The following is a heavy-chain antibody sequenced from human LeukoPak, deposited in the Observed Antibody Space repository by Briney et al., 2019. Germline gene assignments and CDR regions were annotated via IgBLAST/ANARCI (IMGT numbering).Heavy chain of an antibody. CDR3: AKTGDYFDSSGYYRPDAFDI. V-gene: IGHV3-23*01. J-gene: IGHJ3*02. D-gene: IGHD3-22*01. CDR1: GFTFSTYA. Sequence: PGGSLRLSCAASGFTFSTYAMSWVRQAPGKGLEWVSAISGSGSNTYYADSVKGRFTISRDNSQNTLYLQMNSLRAEDTAVYYCAKTGDYFDSSGYYRPDAFDIWGRGTMVTVSS. CDR2: ISGSGSNT.